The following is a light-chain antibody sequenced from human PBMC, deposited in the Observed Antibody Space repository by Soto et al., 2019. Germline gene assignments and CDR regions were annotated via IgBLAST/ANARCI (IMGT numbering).Light chain of an antibody. CDR3: HQYNKWPYS. J-gene: IGKJ2*03. CDR2: DAS. Sequence: EIVMTQSPATLSVSPGERATLSCRASQSVSINLAWYQQKPGQAPRLFIYDASIGATGVPARFTGSGSGTEFTLTISSPQSEDFAVYYCHQYNKWPYSFGQGTKLEIK. V-gene: IGKV3-15*01. CDR1: QSVSIN.